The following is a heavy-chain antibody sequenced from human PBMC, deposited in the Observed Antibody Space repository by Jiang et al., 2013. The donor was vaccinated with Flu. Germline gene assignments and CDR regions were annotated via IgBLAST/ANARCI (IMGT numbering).Heavy chain of an antibody. Sequence: GSGLVKPSETLSLTCTVSGGSISSYYWSWIRQPPGKGLEWIGYIYYSGSTNYNPSLKSRVTISVDTSKNQFSLKLSSVTAADTAVYYCAREGYDSSGYYCDYWGQGTLVTVSS. J-gene: IGHJ4*02. CDR3: AREGYDSSGYYCDY. D-gene: IGHD3-22*01. CDR2: IYYSGST. V-gene: IGHV4-59*01. CDR1: GGSISSYY.